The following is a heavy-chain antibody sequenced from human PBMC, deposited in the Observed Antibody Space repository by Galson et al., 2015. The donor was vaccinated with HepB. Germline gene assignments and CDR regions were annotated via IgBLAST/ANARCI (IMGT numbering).Heavy chain of an antibody. CDR2: INPNSGGT. CDR3: ARDVEYSSSSAWFDP. V-gene: IGHV1-2*04. D-gene: IGHD6-6*01. Sequence: VSCKASGYTFTGYYMHWVRQAPGQGLEWMGWINPNSGGTNYAQKFQGWVTMTRDTSISTAYMELSRLRSDDTAVYYCARDVEYSSSSAWFDPWGQGTLVTVSS. J-gene: IGHJ5*02. CDR1: GYTFTGYY.